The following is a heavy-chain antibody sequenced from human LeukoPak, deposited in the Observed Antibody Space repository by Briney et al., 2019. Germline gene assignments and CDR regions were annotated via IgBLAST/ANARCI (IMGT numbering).Heavy chain of an antibody. CDR3: ANSDSRRGFDY. D-gene: IGHD3-22*01. CDR2: ISGSGTHT. J-gene: IGHJ4*02. Sequence: GGSLRLSCAASGFTFNNYAMSWVRQAPGQGLEWLSTISGSGTHTYYADSVKGRFTISRDNSKNTLYLQMNSLRAEDTAVYYCANSDSRRGFDYWGQGTLVTVSS. CDR1: GFTFNNYA. V-gene: IGHV3-23*01.